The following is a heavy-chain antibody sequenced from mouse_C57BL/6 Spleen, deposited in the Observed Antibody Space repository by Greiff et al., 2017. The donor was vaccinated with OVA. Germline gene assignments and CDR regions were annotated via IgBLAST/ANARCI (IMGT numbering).Heavy chain of an antibody. V-gene: IGHV1-80*01. CDR2: IYPGDGDT. Sequence: QVQLQQSGTELVKPGASVKISCKASGYAFSSYWMNWVKQRPGKGLEWIGQIYPGDGDTNYNGKFKGKATLTADKSSSTAYMQLSSLTSEDAAVYFCARAGPAWFAYWGQGTLVTVSA. J-gene: IGHJ3*01. CDR3: ARAGPAWFAY. CDR1: GYAFSSYW.